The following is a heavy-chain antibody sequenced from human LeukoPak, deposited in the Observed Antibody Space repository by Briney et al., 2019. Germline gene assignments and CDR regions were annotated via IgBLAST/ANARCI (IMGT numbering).Heavy chain of an antibody. Sequence: GASVKVSCKASGYNFITYAMHWVRQAPGQGLEWMGYINVGNGDTKYSQKFQGRVTFTRDTSASIAYMELSSLTSEDTAIYYCVRKNYGDRHPYDYWGQGTLVTVSS. CDR2: INVGNGDT. D-gene: IGHD2-21*02. J-gene: IGHJ4*02. CDR3: VRKNYGDRHPYDY. V-gene: IGHV1-3*01. CDR1: GYNFITYA.